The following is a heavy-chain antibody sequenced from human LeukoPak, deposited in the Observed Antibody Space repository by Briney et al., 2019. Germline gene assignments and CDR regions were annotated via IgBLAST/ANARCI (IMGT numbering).Heavy chain of an antibody. CDR2: TSDSNNYI. CDR3: ASVCYDSSGYCFDY. J-gene: IGHJ4*02. D-gene: IGHD3-22*01. V-gene: IGHV3-21*01. CDR1: GFTLSSYS. Sequence: GGSLRLSCAASGFTLSSYSMNWVRQAPGKGLEWVSSTSDSNNYIYYADSVKGRFTLSRDNAKNSLYLQMNSLRAEDTAVYYCASVCYDSSGYCFDYWGQGTLVTVSS.